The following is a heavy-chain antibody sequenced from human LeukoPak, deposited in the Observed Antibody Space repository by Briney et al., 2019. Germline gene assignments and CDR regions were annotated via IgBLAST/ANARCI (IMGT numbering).Heavy chain of an antibody. CDR1: GGPISSSSYY. D-gene: IGHD1-26*01. CDR2: IHYSGGT. V-gene: IGHV4-39*01. Sequence: SETLSLTCTVSGGPISSSSYYWDWIRQPPGKGLEWIGGIHYSGGTYYNPSLKSRVAVSVDTSKNQFSLKLSSVTAADTAVYYCARRYSGSYPRMDVWGQGTAVTVSS. CDR3: ARRYSGSYPRMDV. J-gene: IGHJ6*02.